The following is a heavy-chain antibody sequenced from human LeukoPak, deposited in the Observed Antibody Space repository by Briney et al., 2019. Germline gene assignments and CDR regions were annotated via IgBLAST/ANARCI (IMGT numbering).Heavy chain of an antibody. CDR3: AKHPAFDI. J-gene: IGHJ3*02. CDR1: GFTLSSYW. V-gene: IGHV3-74*03. CDR2: INSDGTGT. Sequence: GGSLRLPCEASGFTLSSYWMHWVRQAPGKGPVWVSRINSDGTGTMYADSVKGRFTISRDNAKNTLYLQMNSLRAEDTAVYYCAKHPAFDIWGQGTMVTVSP.